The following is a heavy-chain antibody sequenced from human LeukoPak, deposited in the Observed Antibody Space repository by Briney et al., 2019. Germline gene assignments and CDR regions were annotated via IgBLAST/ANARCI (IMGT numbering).Heavy chain of an antibody. CDR3: ARGQGYGLLNALDY. Sequence: SETLSLTCTVSDGSITNYYWTWSRQPPGKGLEWIGYIYFNGIANYNPSLKSRVTMSVDTSKNQFSLKLNSVTAADTAVYYCARGQGYGLLNALDYWGQGTLVTVSS. CDR1: DGSITNYY. D-gene: IGHD5-18*01. J-gene: IGHJ4*02. CDR2: IYFNGIA. V-gene: IGHV4-59*01.